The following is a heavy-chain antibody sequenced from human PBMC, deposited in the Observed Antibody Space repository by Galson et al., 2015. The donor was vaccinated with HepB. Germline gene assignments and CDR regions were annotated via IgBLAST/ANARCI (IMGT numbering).Heavy chain of an antibody. CDR1: GGSISSSSYY. J-gene: IGHJ5*02. V-gene: IGHV4-39*02. CDR3: AREDTYYYDSGSYSNWFDP. CDR2: IYYSGST. Sequence: SETLSLTCTVSGGSISSSSYYWGWIRQPPGKGLEWIGSIYYSGSTYYNPSLKSRVTISVDTSKNQFSLKLSSVTAADTAVYYCAREDTYYYDSGSYSNWFDPWGQGTLVTVSS. D-gene: IGHD3-10*01.